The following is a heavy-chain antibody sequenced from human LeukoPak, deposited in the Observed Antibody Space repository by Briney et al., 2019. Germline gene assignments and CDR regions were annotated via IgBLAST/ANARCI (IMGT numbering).Heavy chain of an antibody. D-gene: IGHD2-8*01. V-gene: IGHV1-2*06. Sequence: ASVKVSCTASGYTFTGYYMHWVRQAPGQGLEWMGRINPNSGGTNYAQKFQGRVTMTRDTSISTAYMELSRLRSDDTAVYYCARLSIRYCTNGVCPLDYWGQGTLVTVSS. CDR2: INPNSGGT. CDR3: ARLSIRYCTNGVCPLDY. J-gene: IGHJ4*02. CDR1: GYTFTGYY.